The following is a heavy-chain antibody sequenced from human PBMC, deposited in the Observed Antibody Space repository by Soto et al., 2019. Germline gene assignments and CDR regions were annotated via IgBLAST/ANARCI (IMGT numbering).Heavy chain of an antibody. CDR2: ISGSGGST. V-gene: IGHV3-23*01. J-gene: IGHJ4*02. Sequence: GGSLRLSCAASGFTSSSYAMSWVRQAPGKGLEWVSAISGSGGSTYYADSVKGRFTTSREKSKNTLYLQMNSLRAEDTAVYYCAKDLVVRGVIPRNYFDYWGQGTLVTVSS. CDR1: GFTSSSYA. CDR3: AKDLVVRGVIPRNYFDY. D-gene: IGHD3-10*01.